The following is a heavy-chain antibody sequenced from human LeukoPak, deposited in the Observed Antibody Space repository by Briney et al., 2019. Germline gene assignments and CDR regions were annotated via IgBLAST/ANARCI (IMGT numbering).Heavy chain of an antibody. V-gene: IGHV4-59*01. CDR2: VDHTGTT. D-gene: IGHD4-11*01. CDR1: DDSITMYY. Sequence: PSETLSLTCTVSDDSITMYYWTWIRQPPGKGLEWIGYVDHTGTTKFNPSLNGRVSISRDTSKNFFSLRLRSVTAADTAVYFCARGRVSSSTWYSTYYYFFHMDFWGKGTTVTVSS. J-gene: IGHJ6*03. CDR3: ARGRVSSSTWYSTYYYFFHMDF.